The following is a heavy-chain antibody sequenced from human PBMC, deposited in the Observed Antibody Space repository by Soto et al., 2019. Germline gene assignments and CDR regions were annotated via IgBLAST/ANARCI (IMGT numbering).Heavy chain of an antibody. CDR2: ISSSGTTI. CDR1: GFTFSDYY. Sequence: QVQLVESGGGLVKPGGSLRLSCAASGFTFSDYYMTWIRQAPGKGLEWVAYISSSGTTIYYADSVKGRFTISRDNANNSVFLQMNSLTVEDTAVYYCARDFVQLEAYSYYYGMAVWGQGTTVTVSS. D-gene: IGHD1-1*01. J-gene: IGHJ6*02. V-gene: IGHV3-11*01. CDR3: ARDFVQLEAYSYYYGMAV.